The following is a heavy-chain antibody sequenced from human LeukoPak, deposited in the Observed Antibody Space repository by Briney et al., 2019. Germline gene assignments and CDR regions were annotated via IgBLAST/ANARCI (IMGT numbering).Heavy chain of an antibody. CDR2: IWYDGSNK. J-gene: IGHJ4*02. Sequence: GGSLRLSCAASGFTFSSYGMHWVRQAPGKGLEWVAVIWYDGSNKYYADSVKGRFTISRDNFKNTLYLQMNSLRAEDTAVYYCAREGTAAAGKRRSSQFDYWGQGTLVTVSS. D-gene: IGHD6-13*01. V-gene: IGHV3-33*01. CDR1: GFTFSSYG. CDR3: AREGTAAAGKRRSSQFDY.